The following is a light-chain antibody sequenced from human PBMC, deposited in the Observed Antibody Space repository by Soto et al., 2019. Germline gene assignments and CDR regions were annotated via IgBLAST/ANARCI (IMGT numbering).Light chain of an antibody. CDR2: KAS. J-gene: IGKJ4*01. Sequence: DIQMTQSPSTLSASVGDRVTITCRASQSISSWLAWYQQKPGKAPKLLIYKASSLESGVPSRFSGSGSGTEFTLTISSLQPDDFATYYCQQYNSYSLTLGGGTKVAIK. V-gene: IGKV1-5*03. CDR3: QQYNSYSLT. CDR1: QSISSW.